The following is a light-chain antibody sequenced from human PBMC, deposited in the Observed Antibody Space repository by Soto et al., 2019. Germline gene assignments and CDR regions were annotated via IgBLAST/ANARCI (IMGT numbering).Light chain of an antibody. CDR2: DAS. CDR3: QQFNRYPIT. CDR1: QGISSA. J-gene: IGKJ5*01. Sequence: IQLTQSPSSLSASVGDRVTITCRASQGISSALAWYQQKPGKAPKLLIYDASTLESGVPSRFSGSGSGTDFTLTISSLQPEDVATYYCQQFNRYPITFGQGTRLEIK. V-gene: IGKV1-13*02.